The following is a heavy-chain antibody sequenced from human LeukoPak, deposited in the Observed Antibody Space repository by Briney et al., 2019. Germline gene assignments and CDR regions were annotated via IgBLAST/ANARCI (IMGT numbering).Heavy chain of an antibody. CDR3: ARDRSTDAISEY. Sequence: LAGGSLRLSCSPSGFNFNPYTLTWVRQTPGKRPEWLSAITGGHGATYYADSVGGRFTLTRNNSRNTFYLDMSGQRAEDTAVYYCARDRSTDAISEYWGQGTLVAVSS. V-gene: IGHV3-23*01. CDR1: GFNFNPYT. CDR2: ITGGHGAT. J-gene: IGHJ4*02. D-gene: IGHD3-3*02.